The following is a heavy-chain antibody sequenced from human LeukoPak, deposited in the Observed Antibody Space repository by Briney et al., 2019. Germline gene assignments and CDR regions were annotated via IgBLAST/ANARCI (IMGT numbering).Heavy chain of an antibody. CDR3: ARGPFLELLFDY. D-gene: IGHD1-7*01. CDR1: GGTFSSYA. Sequence: ASVKVSCKASGGTFSSYAISWVRQGPGQGLAWMGGIIPIFGTANYAQKFQGRVTITADESTSTAYMELSSLRSEDTAVYYCARGPFLELLFDYWGQGTLVTVSS. V-gene: IGHV1-69*13. J-gene: IGHJ4*02. CDR2: IIPIFGTA.